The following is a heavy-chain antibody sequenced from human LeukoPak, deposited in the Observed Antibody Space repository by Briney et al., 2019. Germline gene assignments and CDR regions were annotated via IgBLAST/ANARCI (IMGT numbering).Heavy chain of an antibody. CDR3: TSGYSGSYYRDY. CDR2: IRSKANSYAT. CDR1: GFTFSGSA. J-gene: IGHJ4*02. Sequence: GGSLKLSCAASGFTFSGSAMHWVRQASGKGLEWVSRIRSKANSYATAYAASVKGRFTISRDDSKNTAYLQMNSLKTEDTAVYYCTSGYSGSYYRDYWGQGTLVTVSS. V-gene: IGHV3-73*01. D-gene: IGHD1-26*01.